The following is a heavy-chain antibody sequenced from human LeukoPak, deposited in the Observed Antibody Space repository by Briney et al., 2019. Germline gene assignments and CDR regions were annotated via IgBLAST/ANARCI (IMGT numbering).Heavy chain of an antibody. Sequence: GGSLRLSCAASGFTFSSHWMTWIRQAPGKGLEWVASIKKDVNENYHVESVKGRFTISRDNAKNSLYLQMNSLRAEDTAVYYCARGDDFWSGPQDYWGQGTLVTVSS. CDR2: IKKDVNEN. J-gene: IGHJ4*02. D-gene: IGHD3-3*01. V-gene: IGHV3-7*01. CDR3: ARGDDFWSGPQDY. CDR1: GFTFSSHW.